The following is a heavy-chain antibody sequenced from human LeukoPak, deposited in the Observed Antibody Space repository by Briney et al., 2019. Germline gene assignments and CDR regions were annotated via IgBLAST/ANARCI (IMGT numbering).Heavy chain of an antibody. CDR2: IYTSGST. J-gene: IGHJ4*02. CDR3: ARPDSSGSFDY. V-gene: IGHV4-61*02. CDR1: GGSISSGSYY. Sequence: PSQNLSLTCTVSGGSISSGSYYWSWIRQPAGKGLEWIGRIYTSGSTNYNPSLKSRVTISVDTSKNQFSLKLSSVTAADTAVYYCARPDSSGSFDYWGQGTLVTVSS. D-gene: IGHD6-19*01.